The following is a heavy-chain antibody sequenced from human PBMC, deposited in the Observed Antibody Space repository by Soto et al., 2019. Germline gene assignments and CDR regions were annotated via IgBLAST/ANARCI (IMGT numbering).Heavy chain of an antibody. J-gene: IGHJ4*02. D-gene: IGHD6-25*01. Sequence: GGSLRLSCAASGFTVSSTYLTWVRQAPGKGLEWVAILYTGTDTVYADSVKGRFTISRDSSKNTFYLQMNSLRAEDTAMYFCELHGYLAAYAGMVMIYCGGGTLDTV. CDR2: LYTGTDT. V-gene: IGHV3-53*01. CDR3: ELHGYLAAYAGMVMIY. CDR1: GFTVSSTY.